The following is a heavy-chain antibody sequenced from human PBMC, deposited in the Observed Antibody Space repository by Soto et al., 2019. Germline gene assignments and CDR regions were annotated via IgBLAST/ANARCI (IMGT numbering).Heavy chain of an antibody. Sequence: VQLVESGGGLVKPGGSLRLSCAASGFTFTRAWMTWVRQAPGKGLEWVARIKDRGDGGSTDYAPPLKGRFTISRDDSGHMLYLHMSSLKTEDTAVYYCTTDSAISEVPAVGYWGQGTLVTVSS. CDR3: TTDSAISEVPAVGY. CDR1: GFTFTRAW. CDR2: IKDRGDGGST. J-gene: IGHJ4*02. V-gene: IGHV3-15*01. D-gene: IGHD2-2*01.